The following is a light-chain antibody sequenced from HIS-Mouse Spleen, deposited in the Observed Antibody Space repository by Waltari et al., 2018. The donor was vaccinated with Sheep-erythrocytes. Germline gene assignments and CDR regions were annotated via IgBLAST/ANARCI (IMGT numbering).Light chain of an antibody. CDR3: CSYAGSYNHV. J-gene: IGLJ1*01. V-gene: IGLV2-11*01. CDR1: SSDVGGYNY. Sequence: QSALTQPRSVSGSPGQSVTISCTGTSSDVGGYNYVSWYQQHPGKAPKLMFYDVSKRPSGVPGRSSGSKPGNTASLTISGLQAEDEANYYCCSYAGSYNHVFATGTKVTVL. CDR2: DVS.